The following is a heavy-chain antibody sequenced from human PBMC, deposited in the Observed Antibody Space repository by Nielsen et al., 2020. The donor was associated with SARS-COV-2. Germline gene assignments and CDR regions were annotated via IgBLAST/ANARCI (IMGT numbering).Heavy chain of an antibody. CDR3: AKDVRSGTYYFDY. J-gene: IGHJ4*02. CDR1: GFAFSNFA. Sequence: GGSLRLSCSASGFAFSNFAMNWVRQAPGKGLEWVSGISGSGRTTYYADSVRGRFTISRDNDKNMVYLQVNSLRAEDTAVYYCAKDVRSGTYYFDYWGQGTLVTVSS. D-gene: IGHD2-15*01. CDR2: ISGSGRTT. V-gene: IGHV3-23*01.